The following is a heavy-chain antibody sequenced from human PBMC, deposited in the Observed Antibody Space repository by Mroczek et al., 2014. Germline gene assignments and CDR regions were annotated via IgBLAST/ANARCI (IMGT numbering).Heavy chain of an antibody. J-gene: IGHJ4*02. CDR1: GGSISSSSYY. CDR3: ARLXVEWELLRYYFDY. V-gene: IGHV4-39*01. Sequence: QVQLQESGPGLVKPSETLSLTCTVSGGSISSSSYYWGWIRQPPGKGLEWIGSIYYSGSTYYNPSLKSRVTISVDTSKNQFSLKLSSVTAADTAVYYCARLXVEWELLRYYFDYWGQGTLVTVSS. CDR2: IYYSGST. D-gene: IGHD1-26*01.